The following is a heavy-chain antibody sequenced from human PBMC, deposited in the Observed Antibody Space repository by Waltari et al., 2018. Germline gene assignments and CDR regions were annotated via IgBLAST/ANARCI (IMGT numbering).Heavy chain of an antibody. J-gene: IGHJ4*02. CDR2: IYHSGST. D-gene: IGHD5-12*01. CDR1: GYSISSGYY. CDR3: ARDGEDGYNYVNY. V-gene: IGHV4-38-2*02. Sequence: QVQLQESGPGLVKPSETLSLTCAVSGYSISSGYYWGWIRQPPGKGLERIGSIYHSGSTYYNPSLKSRVTISVDTSKNQFSLKLSSVTAADTAVYYCARDGEDGYNYVNYWGQGTLVTVSS.